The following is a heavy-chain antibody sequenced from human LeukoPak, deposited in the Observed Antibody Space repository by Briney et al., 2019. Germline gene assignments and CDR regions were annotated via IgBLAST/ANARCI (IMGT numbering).Heavy chain of an antibody. CDR2: ISGSGDNT. CDR1: GFTFSSYA. V-gene: IGHV3-23*01. Sequence: GGSLRLSCAASGFTFSSYAMSWVRQAPGKGLEWVSAISGSGDNTYYADSVKGRFIISRDNAKNSLYLQMHSLRPEDTAFYYCIKDVTSYYGSGSSRFDCWGQGTLVTVSS. CDR3: IKDVTSYYGSGSSRFDC. J-gene: IGHJ4*02. D-gene: IGHD3-10*01.